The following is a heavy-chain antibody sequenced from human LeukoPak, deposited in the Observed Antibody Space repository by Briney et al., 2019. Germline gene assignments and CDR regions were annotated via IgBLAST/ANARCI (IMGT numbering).Heavy chain of an antibody. D-gene: IGHD5-18*01. V-gene: IGHV3-11*04. Sequence: NPGGSLRLSCAASGFTFNDFYMSWIRQAPGKGLEWVSYISSSSSTIYYADSVKGRFTISRDNAKNSLYLQMNSLRAEDTAVYYCASFNSYGSLDWGQGVLVTVSS. CDR2: ISSSSSTI. J-gene: IGHJ4*02. CDR1: GFTFNDFY. CDR3: ASFNSYGSLD.